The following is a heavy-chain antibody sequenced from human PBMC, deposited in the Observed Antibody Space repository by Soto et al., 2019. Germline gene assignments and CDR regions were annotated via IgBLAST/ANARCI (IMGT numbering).Heavy chain of an antibody. CDR1: GFTFSSYA. V-gene: IGHV3-23*01. CDR3: AKIFRYGDPEY. Sequence: EVQLLESGGGLVQPGGSLRLSCAASGFTFSSYAMSWVRQAPGKGLEWVSGISVSGDSTYYADSVKGRFTISRDNSKSTLYLQMNSLRAEDTAVYYCAKIFRYGDPEYWGQGALVTVSS. J-gene: IGHJ4*02. D-gene: IGHD2-21*02. CDR2: ISVSGDST.